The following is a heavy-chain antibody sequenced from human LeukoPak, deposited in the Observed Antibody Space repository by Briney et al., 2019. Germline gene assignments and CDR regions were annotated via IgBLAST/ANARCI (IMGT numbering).Heavy chain of an antibody. J-gene: IGHJ4*02. CDR3: ASNYYDSSGYYYTPDY. Sequence: ASVKVSCKASGYTFTGYYMHWVRQAPGQGLEWMGWINPNSGGTNYAQKFQGRVTMTRDTSINTAYMELSRLRSDDTAVYYCASNYYDSSGYYYTPDYWGQGTLVTVSS. D-gene: IGHD3-22*01. CDR2: INPNSGGT. V-gene: IGHV1-2*02. CDR1: GYTFTGYY.